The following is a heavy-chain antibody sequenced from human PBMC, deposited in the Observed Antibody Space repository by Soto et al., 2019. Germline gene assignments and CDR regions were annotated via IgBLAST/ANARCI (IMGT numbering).Heavy chain of an antibody. Sequence: EVQLVESGGGLVKPGGSLRLSCAASGFSFSTSTMNWVRQAPGEGLEFVSSIGRTGIDRYYIDSVKGRFTISRDNAQNSLYLQMNSLRAEDTALYYCVCDDNRRYWGQGTLVTVSS. CDR3: VCDDNRRY. D-gene: IGHD1-1*01. J-gene: IGHJ4*02. CDR2: IGRTGIDR. CDR1: GFSFSTST. V-gene: IGHV3-21*01.